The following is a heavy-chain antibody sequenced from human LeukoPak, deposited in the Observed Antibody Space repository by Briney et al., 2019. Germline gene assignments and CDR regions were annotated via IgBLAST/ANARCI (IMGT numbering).Heavy chain of an antibody. J-gene: IGHJ6*04. CDR3: ARDPAIVVVPAATYYYYGMDV. CDR2: IIPIFGTA. Sequence: SSVKVSCKASRGTFSSYAISWVRQAPGQGLEWMGGIIPIFGTANYAQKFQGRVTITADESTSTAYMELSSLRSEDTAVYYCARDPAIVVVPAATYYYYGMDVWGKGTTVTVSS. D-gene: IGHD2-2*01. CDR1: RGTFSSYA. V-gene: IGHV1-69*01.